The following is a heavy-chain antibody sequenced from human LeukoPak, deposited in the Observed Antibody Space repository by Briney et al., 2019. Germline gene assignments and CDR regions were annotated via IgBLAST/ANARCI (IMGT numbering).Heavy chain of an antibody. J-gene: IGHJ2*01. CDR3: ASRQDPDWYFDL. D-gene: IGHD2-15*01. V-gene: IGHV4-31*03. CDR2: IYYSGST. Sequence: SETLSLTCTVSGGSISSGGYYWSWIRQHPGKGLEWIGYIYYSGSTYCNPSLKSRVTISVDTSKNQFSLKLSPVTAADTAVYYCASRQDPDWYFDLWGRGTLVTVSS. CDR1: GGSISSGGYY.